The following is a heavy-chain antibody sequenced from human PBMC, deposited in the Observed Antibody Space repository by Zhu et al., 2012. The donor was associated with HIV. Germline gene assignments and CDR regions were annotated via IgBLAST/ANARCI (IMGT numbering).Heavy chain of an antibody. D-gene: IGHD3-22*01. J-gene: IGHJ4*02. CDR1: GDSINSYY. CDR2: IYYTGIT. V-gene: IGHV4-59*01. CDR3: ARDPADYDSSGYYPVYFDY. Sequence: QVQLKESGPGLVKPSETLSLTCTVSGDSINSYYWSWIRQPPGKGLEWIGYIYYTGITKYNPSLKSRVTISLDTSKNQFSLKLSSVTAADTAVYYCARDPADYDSSGYYPVYFDYWGQGTLVTVSS.